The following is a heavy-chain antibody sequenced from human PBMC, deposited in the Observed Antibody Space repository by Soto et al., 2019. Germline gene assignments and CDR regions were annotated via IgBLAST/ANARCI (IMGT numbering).Heavy chain of an antibody. CDR3: AKDASYGMAV. CDR2: ISYDGSNK. V-gene: IGHV3-30*18. CDR1: GFTFSSYG. J-gene: IGHJ6*02. Sequence: QVQLVESGGGVVQPGRSLRLSCAASGFTFSSYGMHWVRQAPGKGLEWVAVISYDGSNKYYADSVKGRFTISRDNSKNTLYLQMNSLRAEDTAVYYCAKDASYGMAVWGQGTTVTVSS.